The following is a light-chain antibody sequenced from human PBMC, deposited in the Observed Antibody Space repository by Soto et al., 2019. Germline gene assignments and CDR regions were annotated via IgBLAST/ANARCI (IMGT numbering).Light chain of an antibody. CDR3: QQYNNWWT. CDR2: VSS. J-gene: IGKJ1*01. V-gene: IGKV3-15*01. CDR1: QSVSSN. Sequence: EIVMTQSPATLSVSPGERATLSCRASQSVSSNLAWYQQKPGQAPRLLISVSSTRATGVPARFSGSGSGTEFTLTISSLQSEDFAIYYCQQYNNWWTFGQGTKVAIK.